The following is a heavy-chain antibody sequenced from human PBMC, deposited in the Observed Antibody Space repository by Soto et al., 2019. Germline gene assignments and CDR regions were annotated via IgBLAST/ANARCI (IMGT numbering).Heavy chain of an antibody. Sequence: GSLRLSCAASGFTFSSYAMRWVRQAPGKGLEWVSAISGSGGSTYYADSVKGRFTISRDNSKNTLYLQMNSLRAEDTAVYYCAKGITMVRGVIITPDYYYYGMDVWGQGTTVTVSS. CDR3: AKGITMVRGVIITPDYYYYGMDV. D-gene: IGHD3-10*01. CDR2: ISGSGGST. CDR1: GFTFSSYA. J-gene: IGHJ6*02. V-gene: IGHV3-23*01.